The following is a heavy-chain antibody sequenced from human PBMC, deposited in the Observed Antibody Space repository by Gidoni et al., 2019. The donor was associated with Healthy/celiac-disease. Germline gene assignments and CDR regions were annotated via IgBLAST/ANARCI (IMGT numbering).Heavy chain of an antibody. CDR1: GYSFPGYW. J-gene: IGHJ5*02. D-gene: IGHD4-17*01. V-gene: IGHV5-51*01. CDR3: ARLVSEVTTYNWFDP. CDR2: IYPGDSDT. Sequence: EVQLVQSGAEVKKPGASLTISCRRSGYSFPGYWIGWVRQMPGKGLEWTGIIYPGDSDTRYSPSFQGQVTISADKSISTAYLQWSSLKASDTAMYYCARLVSEVTTYNWFDPWGQGTLVTVSS.